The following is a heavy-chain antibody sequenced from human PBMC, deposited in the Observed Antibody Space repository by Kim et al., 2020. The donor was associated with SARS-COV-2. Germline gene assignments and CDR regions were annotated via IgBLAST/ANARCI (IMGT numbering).Heavy chain of an antibody. CDR3: ARDEGGSGYSYGYGTYYYYGMDV. CDR1: GFTFSSYA. CDR2: ISYDGSNK. J-gene: IGHJ6*02. D-gene: IGHD5-18*01. V-gene: IGHV3-30*04. Sequence: GGSLRLSCAASGFTFSSYAMHWVRQAPGKGLEWVAVISYDGSNKYYADSVKGRFTISRDNSKNTLYLQMNSLRAEDTAVYYCARDEGGSGYSYGYGTYYYYGMDVWGQGTTVTVSS.